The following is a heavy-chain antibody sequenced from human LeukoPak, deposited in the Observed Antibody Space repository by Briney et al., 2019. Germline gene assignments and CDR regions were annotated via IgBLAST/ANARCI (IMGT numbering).Heavy chain of an antibody. CDR2: INRNGGAI. Sequence: PGGSLRLSCAGSGLTVSSNCMSWVRQAPGKGLEWVSVINRNGGAIQYADSVKGRFIISRDNSKNSLYLQMNSLRTEDTALYYCTKEHSSGWPTIDCWGQGTLVTVSS. CDR1: GLTVSSNC. D-gene: IGHD6-19*01. CDR3: TKEHSSGWPTIDC. J-gene: IGHJ4*02. V-gene: IGHV3-43*02.